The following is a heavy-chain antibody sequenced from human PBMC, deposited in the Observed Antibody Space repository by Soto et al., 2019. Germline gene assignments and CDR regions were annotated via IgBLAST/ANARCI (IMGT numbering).Heavy chain of an antibody. CDR3: AKGGFYDILTRHTTA. D-gene: IGHD3-9*01. J-gene: IGHJ5*02. Sequence: PGGSLRLSCAASGFTFSSYAMSWVRQAPGKGLEWVSAISGSGGSTYYADSVKGRFTISRDNSKNTLYLQMNSLRAEDTAVYYCAKGGFYDILTRHTTAWGQGTLVTVSS. V-gene: IGHV3-23*01. CDR1: GFTFSSYA. CDR2: ISGSGGST.